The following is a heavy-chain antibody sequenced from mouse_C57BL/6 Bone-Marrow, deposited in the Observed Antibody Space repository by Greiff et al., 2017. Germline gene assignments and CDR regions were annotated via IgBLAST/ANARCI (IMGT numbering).Heavy chain of an antibody. Sequence: VQLQQSGAELVRPGTSVKMSCKASGYTFTNYWIGWAKQRPGHGLEWIGDIYPGGGYTNYNEKFKGKATLTADKSSSTAYKQFSSLTSEDSAIYYCARGNYVFYAMDYWGQGTSVTVSS. D-gene: IGHD2-1*01. CDR2: IYPGGGYT. CDR3: ARGNYVFYAMDY. CDR1: GYTFTNYW. J-gene: IGHJ4*01. V-gene: IGHV1-63*01.